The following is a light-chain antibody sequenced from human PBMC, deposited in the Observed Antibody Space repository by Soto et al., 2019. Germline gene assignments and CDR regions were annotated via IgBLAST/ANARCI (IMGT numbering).Light chain of an antibody. Sequence: IQLTQSPSSLSASVGDRVTSTCRASQGISSYLAWYQQKPGKAPKLLIYAASTLQSGVPSRFSGSGSGTDFTLTISSLQPEDFATYYCQQLNSHPRTFGQGTKVEIQ. V-gene: IGKV1-9*01. J-gene: IGKJ1*01. CDR2: AAS. CDR1: QGISSY. CDR3: QQLNSHPRT.